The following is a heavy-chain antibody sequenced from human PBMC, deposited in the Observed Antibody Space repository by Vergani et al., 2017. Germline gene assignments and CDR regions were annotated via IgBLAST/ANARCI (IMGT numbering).Heavy chain of an antibody. J-gene: IGHJ6*03. D-gene: IGHD3-3*01. CDR1: GYTLTELS. CDR2: FDPEDGET. Sequence: QVQLVQSGAEVKKPGASVKVSCKVSGYTLTELSMHWVRQAPGKELEWMGGFDPEDGETIYAQKFQGRVTMTEDTSTDTAYMELSSLRSEDTAVYYCATYRPHYDFWRAGSYYMDVWGKGTTVTVSS. V-gene: IGHV1-24*01. CDR3: ATYRPHYDFWRAGSYYMDV.